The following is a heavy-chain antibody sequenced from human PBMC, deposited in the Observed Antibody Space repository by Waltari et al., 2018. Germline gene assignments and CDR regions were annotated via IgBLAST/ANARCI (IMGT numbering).Heavy chain of an antibody. V-gene: IGHV4-4*02. CDR3: ARDRARGLYLDS. CDR1: GDSMSSTYW. CDR2: VRGDGRT. D-gene: IGHD2-15*01. Sequence: QLQESGPGLVKPSGTLSLTCGVSGDSMSSTYWWSWVRQAPGKGLEWIGQVRGDGRTNYNPSFASRVTVSLDTYNNQFSLMVTSATAADTAVYYCARDRARGLYLDSWGTGKLVTVSP. J-gene: IGHJ4*02.